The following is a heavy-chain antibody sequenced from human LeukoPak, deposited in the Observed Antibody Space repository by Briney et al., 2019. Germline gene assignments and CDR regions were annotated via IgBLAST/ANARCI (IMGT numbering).Heavy chain of an antibody. Sequence: GGSPRLSCAASGFTLSNHWMIWVRQAPGKGLEWVSVIYDGGNTYYADSVKGRFTISRDNSKNTLYLQMNSLRAEDTAVYYCARGPNHYASGRPPGWFDPWGQGALVTVSS. CDR1: GFTLSNHW. CDR3: ARGPNHYASGRPPGWFDP. CDR2: IYDGGNT. D-gene: IGHD3-10*01. V-gene: IGHV3-53*01. J-gene: IGHJ5*02.